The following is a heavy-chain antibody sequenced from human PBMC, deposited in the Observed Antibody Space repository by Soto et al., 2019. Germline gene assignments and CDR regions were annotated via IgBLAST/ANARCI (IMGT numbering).Heavy chain of an antibody. CDR1: GFTFSGYA. Sequence: PGGSLRLSCAASGFTFSGYAMSWVRQAPGKGLEWVSAISGSGGSTYYADSVKGRFTISRDNSKNTLYLQMNSLRAEDTAVYYCAKDGRPDLYCTKGVSPPPMDVWGKGTTVTVFS. V-gene: IGHV3-23*01. D-gene: IGHD2-8*01. J-gene: IGHJ6*04. CDR3: AKDGRPDLYCTKGVSPPPMDV. CDR2: ISGSGGST.